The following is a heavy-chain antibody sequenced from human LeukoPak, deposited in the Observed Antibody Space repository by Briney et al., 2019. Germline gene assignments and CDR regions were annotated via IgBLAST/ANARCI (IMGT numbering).Heavy chain of an antibody. CDR1: GFTVRSNY. V-gene: IGHV3-53*01. CDR2: IYSDRTGGST. CDR3: AKWGCSGGSCYPFDY. J-gene: IGHJ4*02. Sequence: GGSLRLSCAASGFTVRSNYMSWVRQAPGKGLEWVSFIYSDRTGGSTFYTDSVKGRFTISRDNSKNTLYLQMNSLRAEDTAVYYCAKWGCSGGSCYPFDYWGQGTLVTVSS. D-gene: IGHD2-15*01.